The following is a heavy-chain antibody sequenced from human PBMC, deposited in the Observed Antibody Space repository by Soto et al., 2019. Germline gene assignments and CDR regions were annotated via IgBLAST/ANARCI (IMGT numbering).Heavy chain of an antibody. CDR1: GFALSDHY. J-gene: IGHJ4*02. D-gene: IGHD3-22*01. V-gene: IGHV3-72*01. CDR3: AVLTWGAYYLP. CDR2: IRDKAQSYST. Sequence: EVQLVESGGDLVQPGGSLRLSCVASGFALSDHYMDWVRLAPGKGLEWLGLIRDKAQSYSTDYAESVRGRFTISRDDSKISLYLQMNSLTTEDTAIYYGAVLTWGAYYLPWGQGTLVTVSS.